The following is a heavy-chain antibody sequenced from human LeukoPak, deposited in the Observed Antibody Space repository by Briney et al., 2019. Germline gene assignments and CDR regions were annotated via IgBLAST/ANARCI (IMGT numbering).Heavy chain of an antibody. CDR2: IWYDGSNK. CDR1: GFTFSSYG. J-gene: IGHJ4*02. Sequence: GGSLRLSYAASGFTFSSYGMHWVRQAPGKGLEWVAVIWYDGSNKYYADSVKGRFTISRDNSKNTLYLQKNSLRAEDTAVYYCGAVGATSPFDYWGQGTLVTVSS. D-gene: IGHD1-26*01. CDR3: GAVGATSPFDY. V-gene: IGHV3-33*01.